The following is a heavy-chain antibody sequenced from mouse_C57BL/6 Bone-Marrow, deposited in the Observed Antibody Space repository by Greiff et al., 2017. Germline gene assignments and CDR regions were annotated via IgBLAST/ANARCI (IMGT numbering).Heavy chain of an antibody. CDR2: IDPENGDT. CDR3: TTLALWLRRDY. V-gene: IGHV14-4*01. CDR1: GFNIKDDY. Sequence: EVQLVESGAELVRPGASVKLSCTASGFNIKDDYMHWVKQRPEQGLEWIGWIDPENGDTEYASKFQGKATITADTSSNTAYLQLSSLTSEDTAVYYCTTLALWLRRDYWGQGTTLTVSS. D-gene: IGHD2-2*01. J-gene: IGHJ2*01.